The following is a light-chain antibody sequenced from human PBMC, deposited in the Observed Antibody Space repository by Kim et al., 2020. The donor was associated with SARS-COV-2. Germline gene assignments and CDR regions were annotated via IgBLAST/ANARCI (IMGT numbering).Light chain of an antibody. J-gene: IGLJ3*02. CDR2: EVS. CDR1: NSDVGSYNL. V-gene: IGLV2-23*02. CDR3: CSYAGSSTFEWV. Sequence: QSVVTQPASVSGSPGQSITISCTGTNSDVGSYNLVSWYQQHPGKAPKLMIYEVSKWPSGVSNRFSGSKSGNTASLTISGLQAEDEADYYCCSYAGSSTFEWVFGGGTQLTVL.